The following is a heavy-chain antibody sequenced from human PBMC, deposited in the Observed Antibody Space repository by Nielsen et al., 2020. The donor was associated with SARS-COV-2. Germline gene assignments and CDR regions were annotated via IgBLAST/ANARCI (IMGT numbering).Heavy chain of an antibody. CDR2: ISSSSSYI. CDR3: ATLRGIAVAGTEFDP. D-gene: IGHD6-19*01. CDR1: GFTFSSYS. V-gene: IGHV3-21*01. J-gene: IGHJ5*02. Sequence: GESLKISCAASGFTFSSYSMNWVRQAPGKGLEWVSSISSSSSYIYYADSVKGRFTISRDNAKNSLYLQMNSLRAEDTAVYYCATLRGIAVAGTEFDPWGQGTLVTVSS.